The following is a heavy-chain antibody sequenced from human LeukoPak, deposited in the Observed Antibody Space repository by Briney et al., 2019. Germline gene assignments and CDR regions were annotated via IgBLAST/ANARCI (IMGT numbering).Heavy chain of an antibody. J-gene: IGHJ4*02. V-gene: IGHV4-59*08. Sequence: SETLSLTCTVSGGSISSYYWSWIRQPPGKGLEWIGYIYYSGSTNYNPSLKSRVTISVDTSKNQFSLKLSSVTAADTAVYYCARRSRDFNYFDYWGQGTLVTVSS. CDR2: IYYSGST. CDR1: GGSISSYY. D-gene: IGHD5-24*01. CDR3: ARRSRDFNYFDY.